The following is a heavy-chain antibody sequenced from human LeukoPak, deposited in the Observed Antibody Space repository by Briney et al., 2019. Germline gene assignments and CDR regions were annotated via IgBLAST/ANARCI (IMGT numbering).Heavy chain of an antibody. J-gene: IGHJ4*02. D-gene: IGHD6-19*01. CDR3: ARSRGAGTGAYFDY. V-gene: IGHV3-11*03. Sequence: GGALTLSCAASGFTFSDEYMSWIRQAPGKGLEWVAYICNSGTYTNYPDSVRGRFTISRDNARRSLYWQMNSLRAEDTAVYYCARSRGAGTGAYFDYWGQGTLVTVSS. CDR1: GFTFSDEY. CDR2: ICNSGTYT.